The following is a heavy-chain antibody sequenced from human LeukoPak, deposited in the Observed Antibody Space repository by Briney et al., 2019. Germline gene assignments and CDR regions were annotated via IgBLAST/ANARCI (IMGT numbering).Heavy chain of an antibody. CDR3: AKQSLLLRGPLLIYYFDF. CDR2: ISGGDPTT. V-gene: IGHV3-23*01. D-gene: IGHD3-10*01. CDR1: DFSFTAYT. J-gene: IGHJ4*02. Sequence: GGSLRLSCAASDFSFTAYTMSWVRQAPGKGLEWVSSISGGDPTTYYADSVKGRFTISRDNSKNTLYLQMSSLRAEDTAIYYCAKQSLLLRGPLLIYYFDFWGQGTLVTVSS.